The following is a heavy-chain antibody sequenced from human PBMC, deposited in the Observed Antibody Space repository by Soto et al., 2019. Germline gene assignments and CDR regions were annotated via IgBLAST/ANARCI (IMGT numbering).Heavy chain of an antibody. J-gene: IGHJ4*02. D-gene: IGHD3-10*01. CDR2: FDPEENAP. CDR1: GHTLSEFS. V-gene: IGHV1-24*01. Sequence: QVQLIQSGPEVKKPGASVKVSCKVSGHTLSEFSMHWVRQAPGKGLEWMGGFDPEENAPMYAKKFQGRVTMTEDTSSDTAYLEMRSLRSDDTAVYYCVCWFGSDNYYKMLFEHWGQGTLVTVSS. CDR3: VCWFGSDNYYKMLFEH.